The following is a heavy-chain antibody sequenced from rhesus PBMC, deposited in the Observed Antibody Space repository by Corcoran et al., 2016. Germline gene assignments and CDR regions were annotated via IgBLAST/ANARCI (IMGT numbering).Heavy chain of an antibody. J-gene: IGHJ4*01. V-gene: IGHV4-106*01. Sequence: QVQLQESGPGLVKPSETLSLTCAVSGGYISDDYYWSWIRQPPGKGLEWIGYIYVVGGGTNSNPPLKNRVTISMDTSKIQFSLKLNSVTAADTAIYYCSREAGTIFDYWGQGVLVTFSS. CDR3: SREAGTIFDY. CDR1: GGYISDDYY. CDR2: IYVVGGGT. D-gene: IGHD1-20*01.